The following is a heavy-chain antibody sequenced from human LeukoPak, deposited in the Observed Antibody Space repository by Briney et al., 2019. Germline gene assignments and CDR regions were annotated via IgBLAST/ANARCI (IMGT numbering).Heavy chain of an antibody. J-gene: IGHJ6*02. CDR3: ARGELSPYYYYYGMDV. CDR1: GFTFSSYE. D-gene: IGHD3-16*02. V-gene: IGHV3-21*01. CDR2: ISSSSSYI. Sequence: GGSLRLSCAASGFTFSSYEMNWVRQAPGKGLEWVSSISSSSSYIYYADSVKGRFTISRDNAKNSLYLQMNSLRAEDTAVYYCARGELSPYYYYYGMDVWGQGTTVTVSS.